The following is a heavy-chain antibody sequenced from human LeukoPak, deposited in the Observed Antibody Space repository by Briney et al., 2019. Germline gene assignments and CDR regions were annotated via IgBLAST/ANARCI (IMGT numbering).Heavy chain of an antibody. J-gene: IGHJ4*02. CDR3: ARDSLGDPTYYFDY. D-gene: IGHD3-10*01. Sequence: GGFLRLSCAASGFTFSSYAMHWVRQAPGKGLEWVAVISYDGSNKYYADSVKGRFTISRDNSKNTLYLQMNSLGAGDTAVYYCARDSLGDPTYYFDYWGQGTLVTVSS. CDR2: ISYDGSNK. CDR1: GFTFSSYA. V-gene: IGHV3-30*04.